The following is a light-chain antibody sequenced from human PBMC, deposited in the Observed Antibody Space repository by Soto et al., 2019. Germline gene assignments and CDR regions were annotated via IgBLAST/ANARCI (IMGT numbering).Light chain of an antibody. J-gene: IGLJ2*01. CDR2: TNN. CDR3: AALDDSLNGVV. V-gene: IGLV1-44*01. CDR1: ISNIGGNT. Sequence: QSVLTQPPSASGTPGQRVTISCSGSISNIGGNTVNWYQQLPGTAPKLLMYTNNQRPSGVPDRFSGSKSGTSASLAISGLQYEDEADYYCAALDDSLNGVVFGGGTKLTVL.